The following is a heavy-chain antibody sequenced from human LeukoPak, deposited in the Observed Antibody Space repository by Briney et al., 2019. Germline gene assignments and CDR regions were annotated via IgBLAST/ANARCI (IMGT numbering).Heavy chain of an antibody. J-gene: IGHJ3*02. V-gene: IGHV3-23*01. CDR1: GFSFGSYA. CDR2: ISGSGGST. D-gene: IGHD5-24*01. CDR3: AKRYAFDI. Sequence: GGSLRLSCAASGFSFGSYAMSWVRQAAGKGLEWVSGISGSGGSTYYADSVKGRFTISRDNSKNTLYLQMNSLRAEDTAIYYCAKRYAFDIWGQGTMVTVSS.